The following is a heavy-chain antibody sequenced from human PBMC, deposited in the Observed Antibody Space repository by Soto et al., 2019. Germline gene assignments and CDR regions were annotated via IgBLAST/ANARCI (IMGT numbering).Heavy chain of an antibody. CDR2: IKSKTDGGTT. CDR3: VAGAYYYYGMDV. V-gene: IGHV3-15*01. CDR1: GFTFSNAW. D-gene: IGHD6-19*01. J-gene: IGHJ6*02. Sequence: LRLSCAASGFTFSNAWMSWVRQAPGKGLEWVGRIKSKTDGGTTDYAAPVKGRFTISRDDSKNTLYLQMNSLKTEDTAVYYCVAGAYYYYGMDVWGQGTTVTVSS.